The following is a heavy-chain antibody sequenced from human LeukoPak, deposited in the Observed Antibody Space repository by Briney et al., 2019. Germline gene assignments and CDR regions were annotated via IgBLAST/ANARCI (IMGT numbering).Heavy chain of an antibody. J-gene: IGHJ4*02. V-gene: IGHV3-7*01. CDR3: ARDVGGGLDY. CDR1: GFTFRSYW. D-gene: IGHD3-10*01. Sequence: GGSLRLSCAASGFTFRSYWMAWVRQAPGKGLEWVANIKEDESAKHQADSVKGRFTISRDNAQNSVYLQMSSLRGEDTAVYYCARDVGGGLDYWGQGTLVPVSS. CDR2: IKEDESAK.